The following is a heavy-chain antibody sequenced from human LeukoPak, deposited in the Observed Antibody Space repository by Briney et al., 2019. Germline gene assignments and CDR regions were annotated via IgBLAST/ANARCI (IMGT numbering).Heavy chain of an antibody. CDR3: ATLYNWNDIDY. J-gene: IGHJ4*02. D-gene: IGHD1-20*01. CDR1: GCSISSSSYY. V-gene: IGHV4-39*01. Sequence: VKPSETLSLTCTVSGCSISSSSYYWGWIRQPPGKGLEWIGSIYYSGSTYYNPSLKSRVTISVDTSNNQFSLKLSSVTAADTAVYYCATLYNWNDIDYWGQGTLVTVSS. CDR2: IYYSGST.